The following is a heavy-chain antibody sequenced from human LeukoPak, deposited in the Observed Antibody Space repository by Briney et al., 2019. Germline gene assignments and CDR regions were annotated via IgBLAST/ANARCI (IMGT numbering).Heavy chain of an antibody. D-gene: IGHD2-2*02. CDR2: IIPIFGTA. Sequence: ASVKVSCKASGGTFSSYAISWVRQAPGQGLEWMGGIIPIFGTANYAQKFQGRVTITADESTSTAYMELSSLRSEDTAVYYCARVPAIGYCSSTSCYKGAFDIWGQGTMVTVSS. V-gene: IGHV1-69*13. CDR1: GGTFSSYA. J-gene: IGHJ3*02. CDR3: ARVPAIGYCSSTSCYKGAFDI.